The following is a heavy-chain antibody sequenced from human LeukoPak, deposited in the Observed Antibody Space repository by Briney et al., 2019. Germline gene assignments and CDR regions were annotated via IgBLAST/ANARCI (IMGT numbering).Heavy chain of an antibody. CDR3: ARERRSGKIFDY. CDR1: GGSISSYY. CDR2: IYYSGST. D-gene: IGHD6-19*01. V-gene: IGHV4-59*01. J-gene: IGHJ4*02. Sequence: PSETLSLTCTVSGGSISSYYWSWIRQPPGKGLEWIGYIYYSGSTNYNPSLKSRVTISVDTSKNQFSLKLSSVTAADTAVYYCARERRSGKIFDYWGQGTLVTVSS.